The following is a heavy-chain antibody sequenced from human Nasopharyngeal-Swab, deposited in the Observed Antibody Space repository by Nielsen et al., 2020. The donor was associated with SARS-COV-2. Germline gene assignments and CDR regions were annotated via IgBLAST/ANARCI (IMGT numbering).Heavy chain of an antibody. D-gene: IGHD3-16*02. CDR3: ARQPGNYDYVWGSYRPDGAFDF. V-gene: IGHV4-39*01. Sequence: WIRQPPGKGLEWIGSIYYSGTTYYNPYLKSRVTISVGTSKNQFSLKLSSVTAADTAVYYCARQPGNYDYVWGSYRPDGAFDFWGQGTMVTVSS. J-gene: IGHJ3*01. CDR2: IYYSGTT.